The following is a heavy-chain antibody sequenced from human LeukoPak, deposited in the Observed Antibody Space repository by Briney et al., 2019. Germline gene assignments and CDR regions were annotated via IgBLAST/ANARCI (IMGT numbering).Heavy chain of an antibody. D-gene: IGHD6-6*01. V-gene: IGHV3-30-3*01. J-gene: IGHJ4*02. CDR2: ISYDGSNK. CDR3: AREGSSGYFDY. Sequence: GGSLRLSCAASGFTFCSYAMHWVRQAPGKGLEWVAVISYDGSNKYYADSVKGRFTISRDNSKNTLYLQMNSLRAEDTAVCYCAREGSSGYFDYWGQGTLVTVSS. CDR1: GFTFCSYA.